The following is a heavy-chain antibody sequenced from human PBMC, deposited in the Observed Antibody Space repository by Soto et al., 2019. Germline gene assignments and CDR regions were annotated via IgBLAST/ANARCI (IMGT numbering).Heavy chain of an antibody. CDR1: GGSFRGYF. Sequence: SETLSLTCAVSGGSFRGYFWTWIRQHPGKGLEWIGYIYYDGRSYYTPSLKSRVIISVDTSKNQFSLNLTAVTAADTAVYYCARGTMLRGPGYYYAMDVWGQGTTVTVSS. V-gene: IGHV4-31*11. CDR2: IYYDGRS. CDR3: ARGTMLRGPGYYYAMDV. J-gene: IGHJ6*02. D-gene: IGHD3-10*01.